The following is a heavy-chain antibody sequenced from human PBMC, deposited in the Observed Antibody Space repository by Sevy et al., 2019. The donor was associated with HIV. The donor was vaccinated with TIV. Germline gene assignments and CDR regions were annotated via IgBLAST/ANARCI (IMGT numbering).Heavy chain of an antibody. J-gene: IGHJ1*01. V-gene: IGHV3-7*01. CDR3: ARAIGAATSY. CDR1: GFIFSGYW. Sequence: GESLKISCAGSGFIFSGYWMHWVRQAPGKGLEWVANINEDGTTKYYLVSVKGRFTISRDNAKNSVFLQMNSLRVDDTAVYYCARAIGAATSYWGQGTLVTVSS. CDR2: INEDGTTK. D-gene: IGHD2-15*01.